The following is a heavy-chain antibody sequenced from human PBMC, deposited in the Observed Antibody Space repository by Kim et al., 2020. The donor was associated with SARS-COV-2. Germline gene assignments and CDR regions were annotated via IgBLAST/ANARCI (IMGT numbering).Heavy chain of an antibody. CDR3: ATLVSGSHDAFDI. J-gene: IGHJ3*02. D-gene: IGHD1-26*01. V-gene: IGHV1-69*01. Sequence: YAQKFQGRVTITADESSSTAYMELSSLRSEDTAVYYCATLVSGSHDAFDIWGQGTMVTVSS.